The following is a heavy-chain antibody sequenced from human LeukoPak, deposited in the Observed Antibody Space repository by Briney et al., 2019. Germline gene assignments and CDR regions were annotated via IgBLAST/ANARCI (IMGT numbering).Heavy chain of an antibody. D-gene: IGHD1-26*01. CDR2: IYYSGST. J-gene: IGHJ6*02. CDR1: GGSISSYY. CDR3: ARGDVGATLDFYYFDMDV. V-gene: IGHV4-59*12. Sequence: PSETLSLTCTVSGGSISSYYWSWIRQHPGKGLEWIGYIYYSGSTYYNPSLKSRVTISVDTSKNQFSLKLSSVTAADTAVYYCARGDVGATLDFYYFDMDVWGRGTTVTVSS.